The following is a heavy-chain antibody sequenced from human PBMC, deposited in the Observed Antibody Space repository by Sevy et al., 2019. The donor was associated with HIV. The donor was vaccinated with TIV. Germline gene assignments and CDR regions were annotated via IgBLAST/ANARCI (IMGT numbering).Heavy chain of an antibody. D-gene: IGHD2-2*01. J-gene: IGHJ5*02. CDR1: GFSLSTSGVG. V-gene: IGHV2-5*01. CDR2: IYWNDDK. CDR3: AHRPNSIPSLRPAATENWFDP. Sequence: SGPTLVKPTQTLTLTCTFSGFSLSTSGVGVGWIRQPPGKALEWLALIYWNDDKRYSPSLKSRLTITKDTSKNQVVLTMTNMDPVDTATYYCAHRPNSIPSLRPAATENWFDPWGQGTLVTVSS.